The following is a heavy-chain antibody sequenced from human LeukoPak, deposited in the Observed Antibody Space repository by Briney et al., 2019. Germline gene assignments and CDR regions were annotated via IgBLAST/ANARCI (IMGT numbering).Heavy chain of an antibody. J-gene: IGHJ4*02. CDR3: ARGRWVAPRQGYYLDY. CDR1: GYTFTDYA. CDR2: INAGNGDT. D-gene: IGHD5-12*01. V-gene: IGHV1-3*01. Sequence: EASVKVSCKASGYTFTDYAVQWVRQAPGQSLEWMGWINAGNGDTKYSQMFQGRVTITRDTSASTAYMELSSLRSEDTAVYYCARGRWVAPRQGYYLDYWGQGTLVTVSS.